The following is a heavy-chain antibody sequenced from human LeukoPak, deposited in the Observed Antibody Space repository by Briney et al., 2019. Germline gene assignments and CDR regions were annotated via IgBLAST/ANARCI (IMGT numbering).Heavy chain of an antibody. J-gene: IGHJ5*02. V-gene: IGHV1-69*13. D-gene: IGHD2-21*02. Sequence: SVNVSCKASGGTFSSYAISWVRQAPGQGLEWMGGIIPIFGTANYAQKFQGRVTITADESTCTAYMELSSLRSEDTAVYYCARAVVVTATQNNWFDPWGQGTLVTVSS. CDR3: ARAVVVTATQNNWFDP. CDR1: GGTFSSYA. CDR2: IIPIFGTA.